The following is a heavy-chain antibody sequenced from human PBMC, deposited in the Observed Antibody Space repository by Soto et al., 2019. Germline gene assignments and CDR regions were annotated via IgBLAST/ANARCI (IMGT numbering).Heavy chain of an antibody. CDR2: IIPISGTT. CDR3: ARGYCSGGNCYSGMDV. CDR1: GGTFSTHA. Sequence: QVQLVQSGAEVKKPGSSVKVSCKASGGTFSTHAIIWVRQAPGHGLEWMGWIIPISGTTYYTQKFQGRVTITADEPTSTAFMELSSLKSDDTAVFYCARGYCSGGNCYSGMDVWGQGTMVTVSS. D-gene: IGHD2-15*01. J-gene: IGHJ6*02. V-gene: IGHV1-69*01.